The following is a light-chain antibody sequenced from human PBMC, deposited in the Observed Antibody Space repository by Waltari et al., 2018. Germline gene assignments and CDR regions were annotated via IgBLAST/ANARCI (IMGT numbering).Light chain of an antibody. V-gene: IGKV2D-29*01. CDR1: HSLLHGDGQTY. CDR2: DVS. J-gene: IGKJ2*01. CDR3: MQSLQLQS. Sequence: DIVVTQTPLSLSVTPGQPASISCKSSHSLLHGDGQTYLYWYLQKPGQPPQLLTNDVSIRCSGVPYRFSGCGSGTDFTLQINRVEPEDVGVYYCMQSLQLQSFGQGTKLEI.